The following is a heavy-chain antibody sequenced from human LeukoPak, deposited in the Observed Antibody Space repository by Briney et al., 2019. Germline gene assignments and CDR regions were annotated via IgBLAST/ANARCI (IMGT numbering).Heavy chain of an antibody. CDR2: ISGYNGNT. Sequence: ASVKVSCKASGYSFTNYGINWVRQAPGQGLEWLGWISGYNGNTNYAQKLQGRVTMTTDTSTSTAYMELRSLRSDDTAVYYCARSLSASLWFGDEASSDSWGQETLVTVSS. CDR1: GYSFTNYG. J-gene: IGHJ4*02. D-gene: IGHD3-10*01. CDR3: ARSLSASLWFGDEASSDS. V-gene: IGHV1-18*01.